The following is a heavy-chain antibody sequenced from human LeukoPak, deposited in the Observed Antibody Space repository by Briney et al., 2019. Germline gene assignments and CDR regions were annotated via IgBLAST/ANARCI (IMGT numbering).Heavy chain of an antibody. CDR2: IYSGGST. Sequence: GGSLRLSCAASGFTFSSYSMNWVRQAPGKGLEWVSVIYSGGSTYYADSVKGRFTTSRDNSKNTLYLQMNSLRAEDTAVYYCAREVRAYGSGSYYIDAFDIWGQGTMVTVSS. CDR3: AREVRAYGSGSYYIDAFDI. J-gene: IGHJ3*02. CDR1: GFTFSSYS. D-gene: IGHD3-10*01. V-gene: IGHV3-66*01.